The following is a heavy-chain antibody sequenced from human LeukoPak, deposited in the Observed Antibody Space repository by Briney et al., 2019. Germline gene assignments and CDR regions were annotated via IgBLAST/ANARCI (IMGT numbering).Heavy chain of an antibody. Sequence: PGGSLELSCAASGFTFSGSAMHWVRQASGKGLEWVGRIRSKANSYATAYAASVKGRFTISRDDSKNTAYLQMNSLKTEDTAVYYCTRQTPDYYDSSGTPNWGQGTLVTVSS. J-gene: IGHJ4*02. CDR3: TRQTPDYYDSSGTPN. CDR2: IRSKANSYAT. V-gene: IGHV3-73*01. CDR1: GFTFSGSA. D-gene: IGHD3-22*01.